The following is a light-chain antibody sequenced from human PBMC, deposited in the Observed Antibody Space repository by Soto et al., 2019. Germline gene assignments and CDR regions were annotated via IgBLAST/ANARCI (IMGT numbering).Light chain of an antibody. CDR2: AAS. V-gene: IGKV1-39*01. Sequence: DIQMTQSPSSLSASVGDRVTITCRASQSISSYLNWYQQKPGKAPKVLIYAASSLQSGIPSRFSDSGSGTDFTLTISSLQPEDFATYYCQQGYSIPWTFGQGTKVEIK. CDR3: QQGYSIPWT. J-gene: IGKJ1*01. CDR1: QSISSY.